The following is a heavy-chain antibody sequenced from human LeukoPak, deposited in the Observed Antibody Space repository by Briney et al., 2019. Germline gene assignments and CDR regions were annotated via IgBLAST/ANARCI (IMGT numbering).Heavy chain of an antibody. Sequence: SETLSLTCTVSGDSIRSSNYYWGWIRQPPGKGLEWIGTIYYSGATYYNPSLQSRVTISVDTSKNQFSLKLSSVAAADTAVYYCARRPYSSSSGLATYMDVWGKGTTVTVSS. J-gene: IGHJ6*03. CDR2: IYYSGAT. CDR3: ARRPYSSSSGLATYMDV. V-gene: IGHV4-39*01. D-gene: IGHD6-6*01. CDR1: GDSIRSSNYY.